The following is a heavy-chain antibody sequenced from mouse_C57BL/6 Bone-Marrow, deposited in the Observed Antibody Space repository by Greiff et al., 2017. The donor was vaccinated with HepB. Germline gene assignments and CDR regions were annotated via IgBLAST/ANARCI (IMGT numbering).Heavy chain of an antibody. CDR2: ISYDGSN. Sequence: VQLKESGPGLVKPSQSLSLTCSVTGYSITSGYYWNWIRQFPGNKLEWMGYISYDGSNNYNPSLKNRIPITRDTSKNQFFLKLNPVTTEDTATYYCARGGSSSLYAMDYWGQGTSVTVSS. J-gene: IGHJ4*01. V-gene: IGHV3-6*01. D-gene: IGHD1-1*01. CDR1: GYSITSGYY. CDR3: ARGGSSSLYAMDY.